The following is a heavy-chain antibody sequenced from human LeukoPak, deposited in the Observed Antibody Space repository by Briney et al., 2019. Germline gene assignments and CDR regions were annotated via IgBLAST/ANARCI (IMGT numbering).Heavy chain of an antibody. V-gene: IGHV1-69*01. CDR1: GGTFSSYA. D-gene: IGHD6-19*01. CDR2: IIPIFGTA. Sequence: LWSSVKVSCKASGGTFSSYAISWVRQAPGQGLEWTGGIIPIFGTANYAQKFQGRVTITADESTSTAYMELSSLRSEDTAVYYCARGHSGWSQWFDPWGQGTLVTVSS. CDR3: ARGHSGWSQWFDP. J-gene: IGHJ5*02.